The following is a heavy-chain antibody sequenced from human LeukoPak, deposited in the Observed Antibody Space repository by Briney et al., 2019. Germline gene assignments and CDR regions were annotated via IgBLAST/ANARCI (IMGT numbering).Heavy chain of an antibody. V-gene: IGHV4-34*01. CDR1: GGSFRDYY. CDR3: ARGLRSFCSGGSCYSDWFDS. J-gene: IGHJ5*01. CDR2: INDSGST. D-gene: IGHD2-15*01. Sequence: PSETLSLTCAVYGGSFRDYYWSWIRQSPGKGLEWVGEINDSGSTNYKSSPKSRVTVSVETSKNQFSLKVSSVTAADTAVYYCARGLRSFCSGGSCYSDWFDSWGQGTLVTVSS.